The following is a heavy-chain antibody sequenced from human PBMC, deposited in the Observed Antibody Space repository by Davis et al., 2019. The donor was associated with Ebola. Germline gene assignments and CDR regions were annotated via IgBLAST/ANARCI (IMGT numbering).Heavy chain of an antibody. V-gene: IGHV4-39*07. CDR2: IYHSGST. CDR1: GGSISSSSYY. D-gene: IGHD3-22*01. Sequence: SETLSLTCTVSGGSISSSSYYWGWIRQPPGKGLEWIGSIYHSGSTYYNPSLKSRFTISVDTSKHQFSLKLSSVTAADTAGYYCARDSINMIVVVQKGSNWFDPWGQGTLVTVSS. J-gene: IGHJ5*02. CDR3: ARDSINMIVVVQKGSNWFDP.